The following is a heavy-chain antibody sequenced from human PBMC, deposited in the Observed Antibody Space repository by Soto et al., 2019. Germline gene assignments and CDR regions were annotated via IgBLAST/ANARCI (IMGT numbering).Heavy chain of an antibody. J-gene: IGHJ3*02. CDR2: INHSGST. CDR1: GGSFSGYY. V-gene: IGHV4-34*01. CDR3: ARSPPWQWLVLAQQAFDI. D-gene: IGHD6-19*01. Sequence: QVQLQQWGAGLLKPSETLSLTCAVYGGSFSGYYWSWIRQPPGKGLEWIGEINHSGSTNYNPSLKIRVTISVDTSKNQFSLKLSSVTAADTAVYYCARSPPWQWLVLAQQAFDIWGQGTMFTVSS.